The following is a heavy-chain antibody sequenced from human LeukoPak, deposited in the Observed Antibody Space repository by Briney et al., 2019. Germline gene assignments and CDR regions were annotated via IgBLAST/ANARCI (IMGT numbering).Heavy chain of an antibody. D-gene: IGHD5-18*01. CDR1: GFTFSSHA. CDR2: ISGSGEST. V-gene: IGHV3-23*01. Sequence: GGSLRLSCAASGFTFSSHAMSWVRQAPGKGLEWVSAISGSGESTSYTDSAKGRFVISSDKAKNTVYLQMSNLRAEDTAVYYCAKRGYSYGPDYLDSWGQGTLVTVSS. CDR3: AKRGYSYGPDYLDS. J-gene: IGHJ4*02.